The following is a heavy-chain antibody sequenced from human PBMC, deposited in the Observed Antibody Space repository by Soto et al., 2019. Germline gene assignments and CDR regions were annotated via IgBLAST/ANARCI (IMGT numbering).Heavy chain of an antibody. CDR3: AKATGTTLY. J-gene: IGHJ4*02. V-gene: IGHV3-23*01. CDR1: GFTFSSYA. D-gene: IGHD1-1*01. CDR2: SGSGGRA. Sequence: EVQLLVSGGGLVQPGGSLRLSCEASGFTFSSYAMTWVRQAPGKGLEWVSASGSGGRAFYSDSVKGRFTISRENSRNTLYLQLHSLRVDDTAVYFCAKATGTTLYWGQGTLVTVSS.